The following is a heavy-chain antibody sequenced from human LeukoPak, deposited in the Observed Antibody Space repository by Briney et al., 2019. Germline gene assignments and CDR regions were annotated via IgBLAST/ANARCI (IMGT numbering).Heavy chain of an antibody. CDR2: ISGSSTYI. D-gene: IGHD5-24*01. CDR3: ARGSLWLQLDY. J-gene: IGHJ4*02. CDR1: GFTFSSYS. Sequence: PGGSLRLSCAASGFTFSSYSMNWVRQAPGKGLEWVSSISGSSTYIYYADSVKGRFTISRDNSKNTLYLQMNSLRAEDTAVYYCARGSLWLQLDYWGQGTLVTVSS. V-gene: IGHV3-21*01.